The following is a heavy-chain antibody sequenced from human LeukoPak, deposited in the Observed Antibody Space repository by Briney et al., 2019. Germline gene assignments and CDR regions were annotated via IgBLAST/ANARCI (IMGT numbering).Heavy chain of an antibody. CDR1: GYTFTGYY. D-gene: IGHD3-10*01. V-gene: IGHV1-2*02. J-gene: IGHJ4*02. CDR3: ARLYYYGSGSYYSSFDY. CDR2: INPNSGGT. Sequence: ASAKVSCKASGYTFTGYYMHWVRQAPGQGLEWMGWINPNSGGTNYALKFQGRVTMTRDTSISTANMELSRLRSDDTAVYYCARLYYYGSGSYYSSFDYWGQGTLVTVSS.